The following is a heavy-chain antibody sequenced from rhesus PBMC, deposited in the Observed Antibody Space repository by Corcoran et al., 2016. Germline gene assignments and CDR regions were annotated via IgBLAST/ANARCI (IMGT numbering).Heavy chain of an antibody. CDR1: GFTFSSYG. CDR2: INSGGTST. D-gene: IGHD5-24*01. V-gene: IGHV3S5*01. Sequence: EVQLVETGGGLVQPGGSLKLSCAASGFTFSSYGMSWVRQAPGKGLEGVSAINSGGTSTVYADSVKGLFTISRDNSKNTLSLQMNSLRAEDTAVYYCAKVGYSGYTSTYLDYWGQGVLVTVSS. J-gene: IGHJ4*01. CDR3: AKVGYSGYTSTYLDY.